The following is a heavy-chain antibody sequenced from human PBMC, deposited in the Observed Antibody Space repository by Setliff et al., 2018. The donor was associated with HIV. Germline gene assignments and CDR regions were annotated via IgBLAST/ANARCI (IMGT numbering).Heavy chain of an antibody. CDR1: GYTFTIYY. D-gene: IGHD1-1*01. Sequence: ASVKVSCKASGYTFTIYYMHWVRQAPGQGLEWIGIINPNSGSTSYAQNFQGRVTMTRDTSTSTVYMELSSLRSEDTAVYYCARDYWKVPDHWGQGTMVTVSS. CDR2: INPNSGST. CDR3: ARDYWKVPDH. V-gene: IGHV1-46*01. J-gene: IGHJ4*02.